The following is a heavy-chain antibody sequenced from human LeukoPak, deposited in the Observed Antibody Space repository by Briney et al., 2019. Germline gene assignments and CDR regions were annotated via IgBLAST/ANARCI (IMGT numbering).Heavy chain of an antibody. Sequence: GASVEVSCKASGGTFSSYAISWVRQAPGQGLEWMGGIIPIFGTANYAQKFQGRVTITADESTSTAYMELSSLRSEDTAVYYCARMPINYYDSSGPLDYWGQGTLVTVSS. J-gene: IGHJ4*02. CDR1: GGTFSSYA. V-gene: IGHV1-69*13. CDR3: ARMPINYYDSSGPLDY. D-gene: IGHD3-22*01. CDR2: IIPIFGTA.